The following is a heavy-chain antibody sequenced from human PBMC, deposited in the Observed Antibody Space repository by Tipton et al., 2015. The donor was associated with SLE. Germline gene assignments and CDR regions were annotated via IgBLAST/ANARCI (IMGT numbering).Heavy chain of an antibody. CDR1: GFTFSSYS. CDR2: ISTGSSYI. D-gene: IGHD6-13*01. J-gene: IGHJ3*02. V-gene: IGHV3-21*01. CDR3: ARIGVATSSWYEDAFDI. Sequence: SLRLSCAASGFTFSSYSMNWVRQAPGKGLQWVSSISTGSSYIYYADSLKGRFTISRDNDKNSLYLQMNSLRAEDTAVYYCARIGVATSSWYEDAFDIWGQGTMVTVSS.